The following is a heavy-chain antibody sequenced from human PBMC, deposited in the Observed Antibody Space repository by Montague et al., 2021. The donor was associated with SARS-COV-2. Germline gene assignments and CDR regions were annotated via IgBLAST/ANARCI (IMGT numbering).Heavy chain of an antibody. CDR2: IYYSGST. Sequence: SETLSLTCTVSGGSISSSTYYWGWIRQPPGKGLEWIGSIYYSGSTQYNPSLKSRVTISVDTSKNQFSLRLSSVTAADTAVYYCARVGGNHYRYFDYWGQGTLVTVSS. D-gene: IGHD1-26*01. CDR1: GGSISSSTYY. J-gene: IGHJ4*02. CDR3: ARVGGNHYRYFDY. V-gene: IGHV4-39*02.